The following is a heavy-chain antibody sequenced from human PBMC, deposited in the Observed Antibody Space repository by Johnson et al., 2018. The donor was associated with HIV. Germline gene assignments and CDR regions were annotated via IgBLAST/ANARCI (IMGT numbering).Heavy chain of an antibody. D-gene: IGHD2-21*01. J-gene: IGHJ3*01. CDR2: ISYDGGNK. Sequence: QEKLVESGGGVVQPGGSLRLSCAASGFTFNNYGLHWVRQAPGKGLEWVAVISYDGGNKYYADSVKGRFTISRDNSKNTLYRQMNSLRAEDTAGYYCARGMVVGYHALDFWGQGTVVSVPS. CDR3: ARGMVVGYHALDF. V-gene: IGHV3-30*19. CDR1: GFTFNNYG.